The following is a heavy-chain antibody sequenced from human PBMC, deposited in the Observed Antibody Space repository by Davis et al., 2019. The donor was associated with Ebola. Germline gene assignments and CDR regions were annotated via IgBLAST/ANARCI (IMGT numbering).Heavy chain of an antibody. V-gene: IGHV4-59*01. Sequence: PSETLSLTCTVSGGSISSYYWSWIRQPPGKGLEWIGYIYYSGSTNYNPSLKSRVTISVDTSKNQFSLKLSSVTAADTAVYYCAGSGPPPYYYYMDVWGKGTTVTVSS. D-gene: IGHD5-12*01. CDR2: IYYSGST. CDR1: GGSISSYY. J-gene: IGHJ6*03. CDR3: AGSGPPPYYYYMDV.